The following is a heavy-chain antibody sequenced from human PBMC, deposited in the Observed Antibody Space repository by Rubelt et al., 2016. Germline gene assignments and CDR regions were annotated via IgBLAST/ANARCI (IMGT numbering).Heavy chain of an antibody. V-gene: IGHV4-34*01. CDR3: TRGGVSVELDTYYGMDV. CDR2: INHSGST. D-gene: IGHD3/OR15-3a*01. CDR1: DGSFSSYH. Sequence: QVQLQQWGAGLLKPSETLSLTCAVSDGSFSSYHWSWIRQPPGKGLEWIGEINHSGSTKYNPSLKSRVNISGDKSKNQVALKLRSGTAADTAVYYCTRGGVSVELDTYYGMDVWGQGTTVTVSS. J-gene: IGHJ6*02.